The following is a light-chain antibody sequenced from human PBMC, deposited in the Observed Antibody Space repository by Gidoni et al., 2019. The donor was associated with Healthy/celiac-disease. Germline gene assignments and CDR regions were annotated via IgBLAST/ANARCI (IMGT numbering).Light chain of an antibody. CDR3: QQRSNWPTMYT. V-gene: IGKV3-11*01. J-gene: IGKJ2*01. CDR1: QSVSSY. CDR2: DAS. Sequence: ELVLTHSPATLSLSPGERATLSCRASQSVSSYLAWYQQKPAQAPRLLIYDASNSATGIPARCSGSGSGTDFTLTISSLEPEDFAVYYCQQRSNWPTMYTFGQGTKLEIK.